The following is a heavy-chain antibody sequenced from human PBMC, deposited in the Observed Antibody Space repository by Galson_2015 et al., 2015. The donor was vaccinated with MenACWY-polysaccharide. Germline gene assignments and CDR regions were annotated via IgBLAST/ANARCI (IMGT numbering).Heavy chain of an antibody. Sequence: SLRLSCAASGFTFSNYHMNWARQAPGKGLEWASYISSSSTIYYADSVKGRFTVSRDNAKNSLYLQMNSLRAEDTAVYYCARVRIASRSFDYWGQGTLVTVSS. CDR3: ARVRIASRSFDY. D-gene: IGHD6-13*01. V-gene: IGHV3-69-1*01. CDR2: ISSSSTI. J-gene: IGHJ4*02. CDR1: GFTFSNYH.